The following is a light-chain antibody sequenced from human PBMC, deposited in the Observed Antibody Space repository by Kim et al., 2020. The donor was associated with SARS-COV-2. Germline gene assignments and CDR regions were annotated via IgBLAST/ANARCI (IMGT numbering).Light chain of an antibody. CDR2: GAS. CDR3: QQYGSSLLLT. J-gene: IGKJ4*01. CDR1: QSVSSSY. Sequence: PGERATLSCRASQSVSSSYLAWYQQKPGQAPRLLIYGASSRATGIPDRFSGSGSGTDLTLTISRLEPEDFAVYYCQQYGSSLLLTFGGGTKVDIK. V-gene: IGKV3-20*01.